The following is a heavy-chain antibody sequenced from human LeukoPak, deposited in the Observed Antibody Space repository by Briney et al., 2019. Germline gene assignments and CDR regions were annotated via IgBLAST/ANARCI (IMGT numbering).Heavy chain of an antibody. Sequence: ASVKVSCKVSGYTLTELSMHWVRQAPGKGLEWMGGFDPEDGETIYAQKFQGRVTMTEDTSTDTAYMELSSLRSEDTAVYYCATAVYYDSSGYLNRFPYYFDYWGQGTLVTVSS. CDR3: ATAVYYDSSGYLNRFPYYFDY. CDR1: GYTLTELS. J-gene: IGHJ4*02. V-gene: IGHV1-24*01. D-gene: IGHD3-22*01. CDR2: FDPEDGET.